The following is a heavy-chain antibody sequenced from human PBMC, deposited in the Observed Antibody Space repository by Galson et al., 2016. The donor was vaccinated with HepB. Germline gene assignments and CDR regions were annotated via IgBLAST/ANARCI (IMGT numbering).Heavy chain of an antibody. CDR2: ISYDGGNK. CDR1: GFIFTNYG. CDR3: AKDFWDLRGGHYYYGMDP. J-gene: IGHJ5*02. V-gene: IGHV3-30*18. D-gene: IGHD4-17*01. Sequence: SLRLSCAASGFIFTNYGMHWVRQAPGKGLAWVAVISYDGGNKYYSDSVKGRFTISRDNSEKTVYLQMNSLRGEDTAVYYCAKDFWDLRGGHYYYGMDPWGQGTLITVSS.